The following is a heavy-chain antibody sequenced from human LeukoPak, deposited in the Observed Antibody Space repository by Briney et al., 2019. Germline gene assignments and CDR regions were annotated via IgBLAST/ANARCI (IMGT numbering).Heavy chain of an antibody. D-gene: IGHD3-22*01. CDR2: IKPDNGVT. CDR1: GYTFTGYY. V-gene: IGHV1-2*02. CDR3: ASEVVVITTGPHYFDY. J-gene: IGHJ4*02. Sequence: GAPVKVSCKTSGYTFTGYYMHWVRQAPGQGLEWMGWIKPDNGVTNYAQKFQGRVTITTDESTSTAYRELSSLRSEDTAVYYCASEVVVITTGPHYFDYWGQGTLVTVSS.